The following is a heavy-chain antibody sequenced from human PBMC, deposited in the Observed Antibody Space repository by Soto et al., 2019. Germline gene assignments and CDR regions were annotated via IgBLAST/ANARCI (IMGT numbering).Heavy chain of an antibody. D-gene: IGHD2-21*02. CDR1: GFTFGNAW. V-gene: IGHV3-15*01. CDR2: IKTEADGGTA. J-gene: IGHJ4*02. Sequence: EVNLVESGGGLVEPGGSLRLSCSVSGFTFGNAWMSWVRQSPGEGLEWVGRIKTEADGGTADYAAPVKGRFTILRDDSTRTLHLQMHSLKTEDTAVYYCARDVAPITFAGVLKMGLPDSWGQGTKVTVSS. CDR3: ARDVAPITFAGVLKMGLPDS.